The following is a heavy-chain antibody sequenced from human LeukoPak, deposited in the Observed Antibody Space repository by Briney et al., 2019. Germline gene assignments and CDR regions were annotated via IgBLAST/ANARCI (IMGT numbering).Heavy chain of an antibody. CDR2: ISVSGVGT. V-gene: IGHV3-23*01. CDR3: AKDWVPQYQLHYDY. J-gene: IGHJ4*02. Sequence: PGGSLRLSCAASGFTFSSSALSWVRQAPGKGLEWVSTISVSGVGTYYADSVKGRFTISRDTSKNTLYLQMNSLRAEDTALYYCAKDWVPQYQLHYDYWGQGTLVTVSS. D-gene: IGHD2-2*01. CDR1: GFTFSSSA.